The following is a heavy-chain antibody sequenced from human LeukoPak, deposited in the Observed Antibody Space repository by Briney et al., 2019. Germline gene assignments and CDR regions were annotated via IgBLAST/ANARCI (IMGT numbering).Heavy chain of an antibody. CDR1: GGSISSSSYY. D-gene: IGHD2-2*01. J-gene: IGHJ5*02. Sequence: PSETLSLTCTVSGGSISSSSYYWGWIRQPPGKGLEWIGSIYYSGSIYYNPSLKSRVTISVDTSKNQFSLKLSSVTAADTAVYYCARDSHNSVVPAAIPAGWFDPWGQGTLVTVSS. CDR2: IYYSGSI. CDR3: ARDSHNSVVPAAIPAGWFDP. V-gene: IGHV4-39*07.